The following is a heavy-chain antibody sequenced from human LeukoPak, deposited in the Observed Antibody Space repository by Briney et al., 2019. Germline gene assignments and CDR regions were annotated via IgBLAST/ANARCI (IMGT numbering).Heavy chain of an antibody. CDR1: GVTLSDYA. CDR3: ARSRGYSSSYRIYYFDY. J-gene: IGHJ4*02. CDR2: IYYSGST. D-gene: IGHD6-6*01. Sequence: PGESLRLSCVASGVTLSDYAMSWARQAPGKGLEWIGSIYYSGSTYYNPSLKSRVTISVDTSKNQFSLKLSSVTAADAAVYYCARSRGYSSSYRIYYFDYWGQGTLVTVSS. V-gene: IGHV4-59*05.